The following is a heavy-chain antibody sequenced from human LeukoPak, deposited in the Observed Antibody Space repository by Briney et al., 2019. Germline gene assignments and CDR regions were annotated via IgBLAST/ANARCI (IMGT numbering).Heavy chain of an antibody. D-gene: IGHD3-3*01. CDR2: IDSGSTFR. V-gene: IGHV3-21*06. J-gene: IGHJ3*02. CDR3: AREPQDFHYDDGFDI. Sequence: PGGSLRLSCVASGFTFTSYSMYWVRQAPGKGLEWVASIDSGSTFRYYANPVMGRFPISRDNARNSLFLQMYSLTADDTAVYYCAREPQDFHYDDGFDIWGQGTMVTVSS. CDR1: GFTFTSYS.